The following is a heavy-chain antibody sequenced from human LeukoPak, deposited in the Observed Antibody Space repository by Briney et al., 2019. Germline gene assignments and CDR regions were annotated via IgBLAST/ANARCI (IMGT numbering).Heavy chain of an antibody. CDR2: ISYDGSNK. J-gene: IGHJ4*02. D-gene: IGHD1-26*01. Sequence: GRSLRLSCAAPEFTFSSYGMHWVRQAPGKGLEWVAVISYDGSNKYYEDSVKGRFTISRDNSKNTLYLQMNSLRTEDTAVYYCAKDPQVGATRGYYFDYWGQGTLVTVSS. CDR1: EFTFSSYG. V-gene: IGHV3-30*18. CDR3: AKDPQVGATRGYYFDY.